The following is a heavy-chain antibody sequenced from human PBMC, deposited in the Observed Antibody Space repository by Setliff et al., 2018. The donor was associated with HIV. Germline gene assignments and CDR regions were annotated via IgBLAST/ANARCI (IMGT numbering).Heavy chain of an antibody. V-gene: IGHV4-59*11. Sequence: SETLSLTCNVSGVSISSHHWSWIRQPPGKGLEWIGYIYYTGTTKYNPSLESRVTISIDMSKNQLSLQLSSVTAADTTVYFCARSYSSSLNPSGWMDVWGKGTTVTVSS. D-gene: IGHD6-13*01. CDR1: GVSISSHH. CDR3: ARSYSSSLNPSGWMDV. CDR2: IYYTGTT. J-gene: IGHJ6*04.